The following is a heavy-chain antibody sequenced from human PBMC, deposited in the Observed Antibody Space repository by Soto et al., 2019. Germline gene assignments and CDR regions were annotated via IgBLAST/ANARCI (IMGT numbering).Heavy chain of an antibody. V-gene: IGHV4-59*01. CDR2: VHSSGST. J-gene: IGHJ4*02. Sequence: QVQLQESGPGLVEPSETLSLTCTVSGGSISTYYFSWIREPPGKGLEWIGYVHSSGSTNYNPSLVSRVTISVDPSKNRFSLKVSSVTAADTAVYYCARDLNYGGTFDYWGQGTLVTVSS. D-gene: IGHD4-17*01. CDR3: ARDLNYGGTFDY. CDR1: GGSISTYY.